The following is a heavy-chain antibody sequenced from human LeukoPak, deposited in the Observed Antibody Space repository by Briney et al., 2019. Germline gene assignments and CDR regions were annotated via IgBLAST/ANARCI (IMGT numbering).Heavy chain of an antibody. V-gene: IGHV3-33*01. CDR1: GITFSSFG. J-gene: IGHJ5*02. Sequence: GTSLRLSCAASGITFSSFGMHWVRQAPGKGLEWVAFIWYDGSNKFYADSVKGRFTISRDNSKNTLYLQMNSLRVEDTAVYYCARDGTETAGPFDPWGQGTLVTVSS. CDR3: ARDGTETAGPFDP. D-gene: IGHD1/OR15-1a*01. CDR2: IWYDGSNK.